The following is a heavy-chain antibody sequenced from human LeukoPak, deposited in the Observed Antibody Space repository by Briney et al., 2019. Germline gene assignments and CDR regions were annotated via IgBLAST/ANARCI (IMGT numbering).Heavy chain of an antibody. V-gene: IGHV3-30-3*01. CDR1: GFTFSSYA. Sequence: GRSLRLSCAATGFTFSSYAMHWVRQAPGKGLEWVAVISYDGSNKYYADSVKGRFTISRDNSKNTLYLQMNSLRAEDTAVYYCARPRLRVVEGAFDIWGQGTMVTVSS. D-gene: IGHD2-2*01. CDR2: ISYDGSNK. CDR3: ARPRLRVVEGAFDI. J-gene: IGHJ3*02.